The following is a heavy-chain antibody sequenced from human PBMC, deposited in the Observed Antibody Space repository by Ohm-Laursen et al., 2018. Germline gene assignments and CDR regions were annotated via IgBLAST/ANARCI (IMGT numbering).Heavy chain of an antibody. CDR3: ARTFRDYYYYGMDV. CDR2: IYDGSNK. V-gene: IGHV3-30*03. CDR1: GLTFSSYG. J-gene: IGHJ6*02. D-gene: IGHD3-10*01. Sequence: SLRLSCAASGLTFSSYGTHWVRQAPGKGLEWVAVIYDGSNKYYADSVKGRFTISRDNSKNTLYLQMNSLRAEDTAVYYCARTFRDYYYYGMDVWGQGTTVTVSS.